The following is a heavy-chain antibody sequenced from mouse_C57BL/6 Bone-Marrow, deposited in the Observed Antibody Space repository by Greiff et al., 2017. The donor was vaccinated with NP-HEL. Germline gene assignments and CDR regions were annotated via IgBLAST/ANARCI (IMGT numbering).Heavy chain of an antibody. Sequence: VQLQQPGAELVRPGSSVKLSCKASGYTFTSYWMDWVKQRPGQGLEWIGNIYPSDSETHYNQKFKDKATLTVDKSSSTAYMQLSILTSEDSAVYYCARFYYYGSGLFAYWGQGTLVTVSA. V-gene: IGHV1-61*01. CDR1: GYTFTSYW. D-gene: IGHD1-1*01. CDR3: ARFYYYGSGLFAY. CDR2: IYPSDSET. J-gene: IGHJ3*01.